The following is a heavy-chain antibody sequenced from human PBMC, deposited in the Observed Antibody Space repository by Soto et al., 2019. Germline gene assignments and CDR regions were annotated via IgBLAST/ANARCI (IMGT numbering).Heavy chain of an antibody. V-gene: IGHV1-8*01. CDR2: MNPNSGNT. Sequence: QVQLVQSGAEVKKPGASVKVSCKASGYTFTSYDINWVRQATGQGLEWMGWMNPNSGNTGYAQKFQGRVTMTRNTSISTAYMELRSLRSEDTAVYYCARNTVTYYYYGMDVWGQGTMVTVSS. CDR3: ARNTVTYYYYGMDV. J-gene: IGHJ6*02. D-gene: IGHD4-17*01. CDR1: GYTFTSYD.